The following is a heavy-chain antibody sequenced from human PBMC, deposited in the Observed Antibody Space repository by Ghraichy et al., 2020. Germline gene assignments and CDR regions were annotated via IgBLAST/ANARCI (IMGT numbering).Heavy chain of an antibody. CDR3: ERSTGAHYGMDV. J-gene: IGHJ6*02. CDR2: IQLYGSEK. Sequence: GESLNISCTASGFTFSSYWMTWVRQAPGKGLEWVANIQLYGSEKYHVDSVKGRFTISRDNAENSLYLQMSSLRVEDTAVYFCERSTGAHYGMDVWGQGTTVTVSS. CDR1: GFTFSSYW. V-gene: IGHV3-7*01. D-gene: IGHD2-8*02.